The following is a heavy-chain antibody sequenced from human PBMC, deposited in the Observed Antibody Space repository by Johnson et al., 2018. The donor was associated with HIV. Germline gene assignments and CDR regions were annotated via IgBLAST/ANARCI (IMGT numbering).Heavy chain of an antibody. D-gene: IGHD1-1*01. CDR2: INSDGTTT. J-gene: IGHJ3*01. CDR3: ARGGYNWNDERADAFDL. CDR1: GFTFSDYW. Sequence: EVQVLESGGGLFQPGGSLRLSCAASGFTFSDYWMHWVRQVPGQGLVWVSRINSDGTTTTYADSVKGRFTISRDHSKNTLYLQMNSLREDDTALFYCARGGYNWNDERADAFDLWGQGTMVTVS. V-gene: IGHV3-74*03.